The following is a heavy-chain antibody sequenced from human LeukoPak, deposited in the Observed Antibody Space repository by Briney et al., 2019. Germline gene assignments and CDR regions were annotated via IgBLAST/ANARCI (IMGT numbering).Heavy chain of an antibody. Sequence: GGSLRLSCAASGFTFSDHAMSWVRQAPGKGLEWVSSIRASGGSTFYADPVKGRFTISRDDSENTLFLQMNSLRADDAAVYYCAKDQIGVLPDAFDIWGQGTMVSVSS. CDR2: IRASGGST. CDR1: GFTFSDHA. D-gene: IGHD3-10*01. J-gene: IGHJ3*02. CDR3: AKDQIGVLPDAFDI. V-gene: IGHV3-23*01.